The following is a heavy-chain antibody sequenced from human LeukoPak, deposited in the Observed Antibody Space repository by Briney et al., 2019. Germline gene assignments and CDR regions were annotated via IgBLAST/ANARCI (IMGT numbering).Heavy chain of an antibody. D-gene: IGHD3-10*01. CDR3: ARDYYGSGSYWY. CDR2: IIPIFGTS. CDR1: GGTFSNYE. Sequence: SVKVSCKASGGTFSNYEISWVRQAPGQGLEWMGGIIPIFGTSNYAQKFQGRVTITADESTSTAYMELSSLRSEDTAVYYCARDYYGSGSYWYWGQGTLVTVSS. J-gene: IGHJ4*02. V-gene: IGHV1-69*13.